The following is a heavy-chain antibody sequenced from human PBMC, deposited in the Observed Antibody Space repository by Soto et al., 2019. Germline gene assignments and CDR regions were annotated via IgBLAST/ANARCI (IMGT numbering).Heavy chain of an antibody. CDR2: IYYSGST. J-gene: IGHJ4*02. D-gene: IGHD3-10*01. V-gene: IGHV4-59*01. Sequence: SETLSLTCTVSGGSISSYYWSWIRQPPGKGLEWSGYIYYSGSTNYNPSLKSRVTISVDTSKNQFSLKLSSVTAADTAVYYCARGGITMVRGVLDYWGQGTLVTSPQ. CDR1: GGSISSYY. CDR3: ARGGITMVRGVLDY.